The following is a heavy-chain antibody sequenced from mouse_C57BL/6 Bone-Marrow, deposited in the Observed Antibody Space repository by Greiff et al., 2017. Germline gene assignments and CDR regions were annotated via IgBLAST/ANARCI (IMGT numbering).Heavy chain of an antibody. CDR3: TRGHLSY. V-gene: IGHV1-15*01. Sequence: VQLQESGAELVRPGASVTLSCKASGYTFTDYEMHWVKQTPVHGLEWIGAIDPETGGTAYNQKFKGKAILTADKSSSTAYMELRSLTSEDSAVYYCTRGHLSYWGQGTTLTVSS. CDR2: IDPETGGT. J-gene: IGHJ2*01. CDR1: GYTFTDYE.